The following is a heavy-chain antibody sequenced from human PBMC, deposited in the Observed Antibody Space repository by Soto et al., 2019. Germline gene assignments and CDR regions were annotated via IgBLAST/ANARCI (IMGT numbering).Heavy chain of an antibody. CDR3: ARRGGLADYYYMDV. J-gene: IGHJ6*03. D-gene: IGHD3-10*01. CDR2: IYYSGST. Sequence: SETLSLTCTVSGGSISSYYWSWIRQPPGKGLEWIGYIYYSGSTNYNPSLKSRVTISVDTSKNQFSLKLSSVTAADTAVYYCARRGGLADYYYMDVWGKGTTVTVSS. CDR1: GGSISSYY. V-gene: IGHV4-59*08.